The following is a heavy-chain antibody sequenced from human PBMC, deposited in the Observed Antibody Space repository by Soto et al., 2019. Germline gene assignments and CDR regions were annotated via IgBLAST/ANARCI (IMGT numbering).Heavy chain of an antibody. CDR2: IYYTGST. D-gene: IGHD3-10*01. V-gene: IGHV4-59*08. Sequence: SETLSLTCAVSGGSISSYYWSWIRQPPGKGLEWIGYIYYTGSTNYNPSLKSRVTISVDTSKNQISLKLSSVTAADTAVYYCARLSMVRGVISWFDPWGQGTLVTVSS. CDR1: GGSISSYY. J-gene: IGHJ5*02. CDR3: ARLSMVRGVISWFDP.